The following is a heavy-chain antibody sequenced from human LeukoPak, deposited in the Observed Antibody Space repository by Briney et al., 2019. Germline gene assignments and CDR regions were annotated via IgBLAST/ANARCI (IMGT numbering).Heavy chain of an antibody. J-gene: IGHJ4*02. V-gene: IGHV3-7*01. CDR2: IKQDGSEK. D-gene: IGHD3-16*01. CDR3: ATSWGIYSY. CDR1: GFTFSSYN. Sequence: GVLRLSCAASGFTFSSYNMNWVRQAPGKGLEWVANIKQDGSEKYYVDSVKGRFTISRDNAKNSLYLQMNSLRAEDTAVYYCATSWGIYSYWGQGTLVTVSS.